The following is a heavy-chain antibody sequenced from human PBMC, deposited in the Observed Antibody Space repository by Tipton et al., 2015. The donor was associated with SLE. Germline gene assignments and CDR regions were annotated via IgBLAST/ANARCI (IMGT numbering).Heavy chain of an antibody. CDR3: ARTKTYYYGSGTLNYYGMDV. D-gene: IGHD3-10*01. V-gene: IGHV4-59*01. Sequence: TLSLTCTVSGGSISSYYWSWIRQPPGKGLEWIGSIYYSGSTYYNPSLKSRVTISVDTSKNQFSLKLSSVTAADTAVYYCARTKTYYYGSGTLNYYGMDVWGQGTTVTVSS. J-gene: IGHJ6*02. CDR1: GGSISSYY. CDR2: IYYSGST.